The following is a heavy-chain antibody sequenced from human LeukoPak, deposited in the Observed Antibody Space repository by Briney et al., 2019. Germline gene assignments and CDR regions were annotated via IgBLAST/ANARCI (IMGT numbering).Heavy chain of an antibody. J-gene: IGHJ5*02. D-gene: IGHD6-13*01. CDR1: GYTFTGYY. CDR2: INPNGGGT. Sequence: ASVKVSCTASGYTFTGYYMHWVRQAPGQGLEWVGCINPNGGGTNYAQTFKGRVTMTRDTSISTAYMELSRLRSDDTAVYYCAREGITGSSSWFWFDPGPQRTVVSVST. CDR3: AREGITGSSSWFWFDP. V-gene: IGHV1-2*02.